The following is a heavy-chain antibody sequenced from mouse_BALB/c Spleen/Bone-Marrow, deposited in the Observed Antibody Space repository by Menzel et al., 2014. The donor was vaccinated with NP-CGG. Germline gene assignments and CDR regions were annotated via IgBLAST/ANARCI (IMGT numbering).Heavy chain of an antibody. Sequence: DVMLVESGGDLVKPGGSLKLSCVASGYTFSSYGMSWVRQTPDKRLEWVATISSGGSSTYYPASVKGRFTISRDNAKSTLYLQMSSLNPEDTAMYYCTRRPLQANSYFDCWGQGTTLTVSS. CDR1: GYTFSSYG. CDR3: TRRPLQANSYFDC. V-gene: IGHV5-6*02. D-gene: IGHD3-2*02. CDR2: ISSGGSST. J-gene: IGHJ2*01.